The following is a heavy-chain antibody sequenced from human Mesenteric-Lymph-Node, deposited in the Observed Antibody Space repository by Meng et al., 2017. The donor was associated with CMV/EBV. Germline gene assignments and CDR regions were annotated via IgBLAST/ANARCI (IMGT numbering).Heavy chain of an antibody. CDR2: INGYNGNT. D-gene: IGHD5-12*01. Sequence: ASVKVSCKASGYTFSSYSITWVRQAPGQGLEWMGWINGYNGNTKYTQNLQGRVTMTIDTPTSTAYMELGSLRSDDTAIYYCARDGGYSSSADPTYGLDVWGQGTTVTVSS. V-gene: IGHV1-18*04. CDR1: GYTFSSYS. CDR3: ARDGGYSSSADPTYGLDV. J-gene: IGHJ6*02.